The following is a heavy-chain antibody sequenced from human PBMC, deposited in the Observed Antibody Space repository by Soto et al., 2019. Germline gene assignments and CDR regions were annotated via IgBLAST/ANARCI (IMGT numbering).Heavy chain of an antibody. Sequence: GGSLRLSCAASGFTFSSYSMNWVRQAPGKGLEWVSYISSSSSTIYYADSVKGRFTISRDNAKNSLYLQMNSLRAEDTAVYYCARAPYDYVWGSYRVIYAFDIWGQGTMVTVSS. V-gene: IGHV3-48*01. CDR3: ARAPYDYVWGSYRVIYAFDI. D-gene: IGHD3-16*02. CDR1: GFTFSSYS. CDR2: ISSSSSTI. J-gene: IGHJ3*02.